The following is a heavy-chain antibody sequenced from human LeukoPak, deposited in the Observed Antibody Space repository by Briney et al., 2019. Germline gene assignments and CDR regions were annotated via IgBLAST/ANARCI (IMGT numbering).Heavy chain of an antibody. CDR2: IYYSGST. Sequence: PSETLSLTCAVYGGSFSGYYWSWIRQPPGKGLEWIGYIYYSGSTNYNPSLKSRVTISVDTSKNQFSLKLSSVTAADTAVYYCARHLTDYGDPIDYWGQGTLVTVSS. CDR1: GGSFSGYY. V-gene: IGHV4-59*08. D-gene: IGHD4-17*01. CDR3: ARHLTDYGDPIDY. J-gene: IGHJ4*02.